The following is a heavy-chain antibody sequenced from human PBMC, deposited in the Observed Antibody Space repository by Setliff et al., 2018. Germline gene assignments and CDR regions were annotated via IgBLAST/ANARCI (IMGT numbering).Heavy chain of an antibody. CDR3: ARGITSGGYWGQRFLYLDV. D-gene: IGHD3-22*01. CDR2: IYSNGRT. V-gene: IGHV4-61*09. J-gene: IGHJ6*03. Sequence: SETLSLTCTVSGGSISSDSHYWAWVRQPAGKGLELIGQIYSNGRTYYNPSLKSRLTISLDTSKNQFSLRLNSMTAADTAVYCCARGITSGGYWGQRFLYLDVWGRGTTVTVSS. CDR1: GGSISSDSHY.